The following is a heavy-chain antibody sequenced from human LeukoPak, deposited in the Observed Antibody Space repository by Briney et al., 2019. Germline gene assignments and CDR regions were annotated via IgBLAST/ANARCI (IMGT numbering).Heavy chain of an antibody. Sequence: GGSLRLSCAASGFTFSSYRMSWVRQAPGKGLEWVANIKQDGSEKYYVDSVKGRFTISRDNAKNSLYLQMNSLRAEDTAVYYCARAAGGYSYVYYFDYWGQGTLVTVSS. CDR2: IKQDGSEK. J-gene: IGHJ4*02. CDR3: ARAAGGYSYVYYFDY. D-gene: IGHD5-18*01. CDR1: GFTFSSYR. V-gene: IGHV3-7*01.